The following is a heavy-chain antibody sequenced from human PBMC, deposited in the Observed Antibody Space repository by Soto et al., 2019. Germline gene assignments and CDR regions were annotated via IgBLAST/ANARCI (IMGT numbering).Heavy chain of an antibody. CDR1: GFSLSSFG. Sequence: QVHLVESGGGVVQPGRSLRLSCAASGFSLSSFGMHWVRQAPGRGLEWVAAMSSDGSNTYYGDSVRGRFTISRDTSKNPMYQPMNSLGAEETAEYYCSKNSLSSLPPNYYYYGMDVWGQGTTVNVSS. CDR3: SKNSLSSLPPNYYYYGMDV. CDR2: MSSDGSNT. V-gene: IGHV3-30*18. J-gene: IGHJ6*02. D-gene: IGHD3-10*01.